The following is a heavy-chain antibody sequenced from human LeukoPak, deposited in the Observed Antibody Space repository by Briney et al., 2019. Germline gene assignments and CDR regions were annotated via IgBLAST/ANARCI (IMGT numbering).Heavy chain of an antibody. CDR1: GFTFSSYS. V-gene: IGHV3-21*04. J-gene: IGHJ4*02. Sequence: GGSLRLSCAASGFTFSSYSMNWVRQAPGKGLEWVSSISSSSSYIYYADSVKGRFTISRDNSKNTLYLQMNSLRAEDTAVYYCANGGVVPAAIQGLAGLYWGQGTLVTVSS. D-gene: IGHD2-2*02. CDR2: ISSSSSYI. CDR3: ANGGVVPAAIQGLAGLY.